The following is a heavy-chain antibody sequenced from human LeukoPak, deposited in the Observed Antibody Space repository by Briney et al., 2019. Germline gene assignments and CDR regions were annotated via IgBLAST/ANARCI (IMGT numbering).Heavy chain of an antibody. CDR1: GYTFSNYY. CDR2: INPSGGTT. Sequence: ASVKVSCKASGYTFSNYYIHWVRQAPGQGLEWMGIINPSGGTTTYAQKFQGRVTLTRDMSTSTVYMELSSLSTEDTAVYYCARDSGYNYGDWGQGTLVTVSS. J-gene: IGHJ4*02. CDR3: ARDSGYNYGD. V-gene: IGHV1-46*01. D-gene: IGHD5-18*01.